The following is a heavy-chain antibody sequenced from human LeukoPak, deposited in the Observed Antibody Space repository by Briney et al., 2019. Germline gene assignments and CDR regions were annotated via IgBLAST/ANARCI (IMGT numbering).Heavy chain of an antibody. CDR3: ARHRGRGVYYDSSGYYLNDAFDI. Sequence: SETLSLTCTVSGGSISSYYWSWIRQPPGKGLEWIGYIYYSGSTNYNPSLKSRVTISVDTSKNQFSLKLSSVTAADTAVYYCARHRGRGVYYDSSGYYLNDAFDIWGQGTMVTVSS. D-gene: IGHD3-22*01. CDR2: IYYSGST. J-gene: IGHJ3*02. V-gene: IGHV4-59*08. CDR1: GGSISSYY.